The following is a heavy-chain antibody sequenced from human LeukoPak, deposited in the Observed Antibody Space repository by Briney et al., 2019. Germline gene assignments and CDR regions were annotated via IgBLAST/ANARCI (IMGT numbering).Heavy chain of an antibody. CDR3: ARDPMVRGAHAFDI. D-gene: IGHD3-10*01. CDR2: IWYDGSNK. V-gene: IGHV3-33*01. Sequence: GGSLRLSCAASGFTFSSYGMHWVRQAPGKGLEWVAVIWYDGSNKYYADSVKGRFTISRDNSKNTLYLQMNSLRAEDTAVYYCARDPMVRGAHAFDIWGQGTMVTVSS. J-gene: IGHJ3*02. CDR1: GFTFSSYG.